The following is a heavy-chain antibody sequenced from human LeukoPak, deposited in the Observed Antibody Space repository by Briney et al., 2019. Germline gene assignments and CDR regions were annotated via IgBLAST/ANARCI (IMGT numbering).Heavy chain of an antibody. V-gene: IGHV3-7*03. CDR3: AKEGSVCSNGICRYFDF. CDR1: GFTFTAYW. CDR2: ISQDGTET. J-gene: IGHJ4*02. Sequence: GGSLRLSCATSGFTFTAYWMTWVRQAPGRGLQWVAHISQDGTETYFLDSVRGRFTISRDNAKTSLYLEMNSLRPEDTALYYCAKEGSVCSNGICRYFDFWGQGALVTVSS. D-gene: IGHD2-2*01.